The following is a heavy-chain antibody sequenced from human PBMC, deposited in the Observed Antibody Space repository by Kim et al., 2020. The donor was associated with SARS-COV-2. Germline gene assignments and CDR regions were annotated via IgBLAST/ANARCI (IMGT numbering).Heavy chain of an antibody. CDR1: GFTFTTYV. Sequence: GGSLRLSCAASGFTFTTYVMSWVRQAPGKGLEWVSVISGNGETTYYAGSVKGRFTISRDNSKNTLYLQMNSLRVEDTAKYYCAKDWVVAPSTHDGFDIWGQGTMVTVTS. D-gene: IGHD2-15*01. V-gene: IGHV3-23*01. CDR3: AKDWVVAPSTHDGFDI. CDR2: ISGNGETT. J-gene: IGHJ3*02.